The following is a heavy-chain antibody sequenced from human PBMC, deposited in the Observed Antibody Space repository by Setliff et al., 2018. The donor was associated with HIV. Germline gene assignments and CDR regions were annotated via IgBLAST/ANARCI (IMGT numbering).Heavy chain of an antibody. J-gene: IGHJ4*02. CDR3: ARATYYYESSGYRGAIDY. Sequence: GGSLRLSCVASGFTFSNYWMSWVRQAPGKGLEWVANIKQEGREKYYVDSVKGRFTISRDNAKNSLYLQMNSLRDEDTAVYHCARATYYYESSGYRGAIDYWGQGTLVTVSS. D-gene: IGHD3-22*01. V-gene: IGHV3-7*01. CDR2: IKQEGREK. CDR1: GFTFSNYW.